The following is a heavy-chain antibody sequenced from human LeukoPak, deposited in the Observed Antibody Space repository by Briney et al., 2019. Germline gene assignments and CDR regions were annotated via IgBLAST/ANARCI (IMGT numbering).Heavy chain of an antibody. V-gene: IGHV4-34*01. Sequence: SETLSLTCAVYGGSFSGYYWSWIRQPPGKGLEWIGEINHSGSTNYNPSLKSRVTISVDTSKNQFSLKLSSVTAADTAVYYCARQRDEGIAVPRTTDYWGQGTLVTVSS. CDR2: INHSGST. CDR1: GGSFSGYY. D-gene: IGHD6-19*01. CDR3: ARQRDEGIAVPRTTDY. J-gene: IGHJ4*02.